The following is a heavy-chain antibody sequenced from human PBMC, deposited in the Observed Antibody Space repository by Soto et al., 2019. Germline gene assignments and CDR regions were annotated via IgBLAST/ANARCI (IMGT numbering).Heavy chain of an antibody. Sequence: SETLSLTCTVSGGSINSYCWSWIRQPPGKGLEWIAYIFDSGNANYNPSLKSRVTISIDTSKNQFSLKLTSVTAADTAVYYCARHRRTTVAKFYFDNWGQGALVTVSS. CDR1: GGSINSYC. J-gene: IGHJ4*02. D-gene: IGHD4-4*01. CDR2: IFDSGNA. V-gene: IGHV4-59*08. CDR3: ARHRRTTVAKFYFDN.